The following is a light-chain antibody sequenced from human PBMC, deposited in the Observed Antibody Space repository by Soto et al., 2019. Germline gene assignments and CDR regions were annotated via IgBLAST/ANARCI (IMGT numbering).Light chain of an antibody. Sequence: EIVLTQSPATLSLSPGERATLSCRASQSISSYLGWYQQKPGQAPRLLIYDPSNRAAGIPARFSGSGSGTDFTLTISSLEPEDFAVYYCQQRSKWPLTFGGGTKVEIK. V-gene: IGKV3-11*01. J-gene: IGKJ4*01. CDR2: DPS. CDR3: QQRSKWPLT. CDR1: QSISSY.